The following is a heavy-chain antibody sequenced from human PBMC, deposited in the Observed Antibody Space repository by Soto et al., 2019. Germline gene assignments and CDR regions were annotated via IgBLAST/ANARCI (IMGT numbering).Heavy chain of an antibody. J-gene: IGHJ3*02. CDR2: ISSSSSTI. CDR1: GFTFSSYS. Sequence: PGGSLRLSCPASGFTFSSYSMNWVRQAPGKGLEWVSYISSSSSTIYYADAVKGRFTISRDNAKNSLYLQMNSLRAEDTAVYYCARERYSSSWPDAFDIWGQGTKVTV. V-gene: IGHV3-48*01. D-gene: IGHD6-13*01. CDR3: ARERYSSSWPDAFDI.